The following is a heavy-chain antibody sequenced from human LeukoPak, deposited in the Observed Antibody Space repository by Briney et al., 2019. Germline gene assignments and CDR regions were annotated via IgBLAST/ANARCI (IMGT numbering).Heavy chain of an antibody. CDR2: IHPGDSDT. D-gene: IGHD1-26*01. V-gene: IGHV5-51*01. Sequence: GESLKISCQGSGYIFTTYWIGWVRQMPGKGLEWMGIIHPGDSDTRYSPSFQGQVTISVDKSVSTAHLQWSSLKASDTAMYYCARSVGPTVANAFDIWGQGTMVTVSS. CDR1: GYIFTTYW. J-gene: IGHJ3*02. CDR3: ARSVGPTVANAFDI.